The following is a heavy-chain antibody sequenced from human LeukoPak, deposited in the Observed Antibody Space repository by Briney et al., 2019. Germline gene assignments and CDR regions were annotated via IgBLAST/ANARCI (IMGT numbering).Heavy chain of an antibody. CDR1: GFTFSDYY. D-gene: IGHD3-10*01. CDR2: ISSGGSTI. Sequence: GGSLRLSCAASGFTFSDYYMSWMRQVPGKGLEWVSYISSGGSTIYYADTVKGRFTISRDNAKNALYLQMNSLRVEDTAVYYCAREYDSGSYYNFGYWGQGTLVTVSS. J-gene: IGHJ4*02. V-gene: IGHV3-11*01. CDR3: AREYDSGSYYNFGY.